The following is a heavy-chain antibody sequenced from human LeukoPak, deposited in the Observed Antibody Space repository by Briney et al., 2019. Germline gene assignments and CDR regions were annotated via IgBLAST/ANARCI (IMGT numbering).Heavy chain of an antibody. CDR2: IKSKTDGGTT. Sequence: GGSLRLSCAASGFTFSNAWMSWVRQAPGKGLEWVGRIKSKTDGGTTDYAAPVKGRFTISRDDSKNTLYLQMNGLKTEDTAVYYCTTWLVTLQRSYIDYWGQGTLVTVSS. CDR3: TTWLVTLQRSYIDY. CDR1: GFTFSNAW. J-gene: IGHJ4*02. V-gene: IGHV3-15*01. D-gene: IGHD3-16*02.